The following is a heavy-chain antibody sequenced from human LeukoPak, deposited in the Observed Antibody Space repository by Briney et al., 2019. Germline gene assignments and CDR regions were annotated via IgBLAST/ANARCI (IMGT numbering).Heavy chain of an antibody. Sequence: PGGSLRLSCTVSGFTFRDYYMSWIRQAPGKGLEWVSYITTSGRSTYVADSLKGRFTISRDNANSSLFLLMNNLRADDTATYYCARGRDAYKYWGLGTRVTVSS. V-gene: IGHV3-11*01. CDR2: ITTSGRST. J-gene: IGHJ4*02. CDR3: ARGRDAYKY. D-gene: IGHD5-24*01. CDR1: GFTFRDYY.